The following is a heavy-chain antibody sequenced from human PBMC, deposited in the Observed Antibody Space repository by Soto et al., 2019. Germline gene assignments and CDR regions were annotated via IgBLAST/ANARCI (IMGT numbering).Heavy chain of an antibody. CDR1: GYSFTSYW. V-gene: IGHV5-51*01. D-gene: IGHD3-22*01. Sequence: GESLKISCKGSGYSFTSYWIGWVRQMPGKGLEWMGIIYPGDSDTRYGPSFQGQVTISADKSISTAYLQWSSLKASDTAMYYCARHGGVEYYYDSSGTKDAFDIWGQGTMVT. CDR2: IYPGDSDT. CDR3: ARHGGVEYYYDSSGTKDAFDI. J-gene: IGHJ3*02.